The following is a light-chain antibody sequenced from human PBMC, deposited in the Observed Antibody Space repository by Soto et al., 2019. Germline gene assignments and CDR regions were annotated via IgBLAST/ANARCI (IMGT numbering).Light chain of an antibody. Sequence: EIVMTQSPSTLSASQGERATLSCRASQSVSNDLAWYQQKPGQAPRLLIYGASTSATGIPARFSGSGSGTEFTLTISSLQSEDFAVYYCQQYNNWPLTFGGGTKVEVK. J-gene: IGKJ4*01. CDR3: QQYNNWPLT. V-gene: IGKV3-15*01. CDR1: QSVSND. CDR2: GAS.